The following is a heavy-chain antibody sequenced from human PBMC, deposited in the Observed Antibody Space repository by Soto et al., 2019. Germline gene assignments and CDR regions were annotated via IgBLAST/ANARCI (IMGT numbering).Heavy chain of an antibody. J-gene: IGHJ6*02. D-gene: IGHD3-22*01. Sequence: QVQLVQSGTEVKKPGASVKVSCKTSGYSFANQAINWVRQAPGQGLEWVGWISGRSGNSNYAETVRGRVTLTTDTSRGTANLEWRALTTDDLAVYYWARGYDGSAYFYPFGDGMDVWGQGTTVTVSS. CDR2: ISGRSGNS. V-gene: IGHV1-18*03. CDR3: ARGYDGSAYFYPFGDGMDV. CDR1: GYSFANQA.